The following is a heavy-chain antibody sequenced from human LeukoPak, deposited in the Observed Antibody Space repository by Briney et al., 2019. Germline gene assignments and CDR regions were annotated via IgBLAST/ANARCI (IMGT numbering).Heavy chain of an antibody. J-gene: IGHJ4*02. D-gene: IGHD7-27*01. CDR1: GFTFSSYG. CDR2: INQDGTET. V-gene: IGHV3-7*01. CDR3: ARDLTGGDDYFDY. Sequence: PGGSLRLSCAASGFTFSSYGMHWVRQAPGKGLEWVGNINQDGTETFYADSVKGRFIISRDNAENSLYLQMNSLRAEDAAVYYCARDLTGGDDYFDYWGQGTLVTVSS.